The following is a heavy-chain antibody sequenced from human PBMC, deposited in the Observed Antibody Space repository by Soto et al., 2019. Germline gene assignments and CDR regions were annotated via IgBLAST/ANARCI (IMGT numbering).Heavy chain of an antibody. D-gene: IGHD3-22*01. CDR3: GKDPYDSSGYYSVY. CDR2: ISGGGDIT. V-gene: IGHV3-23*04. CDR1: GFTFSSYA. J-gene: IGHJ4*02. Sequence: VQLVESGGGLVQPGGSLRLSCAASGFTFSSYAMTWVRLAPGKGLEWVSAISGGGDITYYADSVKGRFTISRDNSKNTLYLQMNSLRGEDTAVYYCGKDPYDSSGYYSVYWGQGTLVTVSS.